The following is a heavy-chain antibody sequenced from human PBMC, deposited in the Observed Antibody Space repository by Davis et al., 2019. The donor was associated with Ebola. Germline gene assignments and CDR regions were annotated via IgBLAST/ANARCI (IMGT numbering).Heavy chain of an antibody. V-gene: IGHV3-21*01. CDR3: ARGSTGWGSIREYDY. Sequence: GESLKISCAASGFTFSSYSMNWVRQAPGKGLEWVSSISSSSSYIYYADSVKGRFTISRDNAKNSLYLQMNSLRAEDTAVYYCARGSTGWGSIREYDYWGQGTLVTVSS. J-gene: IGHJ4*02. CDR1: GFTFSSYS. CDR2: ISSSSSYI. D-gene: IGHD2-21*01.